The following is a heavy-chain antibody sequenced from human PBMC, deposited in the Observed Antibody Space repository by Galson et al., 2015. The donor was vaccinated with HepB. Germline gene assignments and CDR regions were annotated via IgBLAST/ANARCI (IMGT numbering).Heavy chain of an antibody. V-gene: IGHV3-11*06. J-gene: IGHJ4*02. CDR1: GFTFSDYY. Sequence: SLRLSCAASGFTFSDYYMSWIRQAPGKGLEWVSYISSSSSYTNYADSVKGRFTISRDNAKNSLYLQMNSLRAEDTAVYYCARDLAYYDSSGYSYWGQGTLVTVSS. CDR2: ISSSSSYT. CDR3: ARDLAYYDSSGYSY. D-gene: IGHD3-22*01.